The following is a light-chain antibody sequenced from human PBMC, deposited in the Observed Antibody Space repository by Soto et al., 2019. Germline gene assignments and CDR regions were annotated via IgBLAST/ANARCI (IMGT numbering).Light chain of an antibody. Sequence: QSVLTQPASVSGPPGQPITISCTGTSSDVGGYNYVSWYQQHPGKAPKLMIYEVSNRPSGVSNRFSGSKSGNTASLTISGLQAEDEADYYCSSYTSSSTLVVFGGGTKVTVL. CDR3: SSYTSSSTLVV. CDR2: EVS. CDR1: SSDVGGYNY. J-gene: IGLJ2*01. V-gene: IGLV2-14*01.